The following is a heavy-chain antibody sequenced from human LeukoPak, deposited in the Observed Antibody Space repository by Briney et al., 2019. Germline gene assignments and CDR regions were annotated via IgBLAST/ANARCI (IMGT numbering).Heavy chain of an antibody. CDR1: GGTFSSYA. Sequence: GASVKVSCKASGGTFSSYAISWVRQAPGQGLEWMGGIIPIFGTANYAQKFQGRVTITADESTSTAYMELSSLRSEDTAVYYCANGYCSSTSCSHNWFDPWGQGTLVTVSS. CDR2: IIPIFGTA. V-gene: IGHV1-69*13. D-gene: IGHD2-2*01. J-gene: IGHJ5*02. CDR3: ANGYCSSTSCSHNWFDP.